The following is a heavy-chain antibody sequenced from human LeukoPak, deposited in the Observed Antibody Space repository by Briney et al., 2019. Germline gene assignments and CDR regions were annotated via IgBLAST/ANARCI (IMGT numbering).Heavy chain of an antibody. Sequence: SETLSLTCSVSGYSISSGYYWGWIRQPPGKGLEWIASIYHSGSTYYNPSLRSRVAMSVDTSKNQFSLRLSSVTAADTAVYYCARDSGNYAQPRHFDYWGQGTLVTVSS. CDR2: IYHSGST. J-gene: IGHJ4*02. D-gene: IGHD2-2*01. V-gene: IGHV4-38-2*02. CDR3: ARDSGNYAQPRHFDY. CDR1: GYSISSGYY.